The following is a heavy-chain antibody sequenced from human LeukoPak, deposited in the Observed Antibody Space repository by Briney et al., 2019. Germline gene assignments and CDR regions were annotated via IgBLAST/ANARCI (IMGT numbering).Heavy chain of an antibody. CDR3: ARIAAPGLA. V-gene: IGHV4-39*01. D-gene: IGHD6-25*01. J-gene: IGHJ5*02. Sequence: PSETLSLACSVSGASIYRSTYYWGWVRQPPGKGLEWIGSVYYSGSTYYNSALKSRVTISVDTSKNQFSLKLYSVTAADTSVYFCARIAAPGLAWGQGTLVTVSS. CDR1: GASIYRSTYY. CDR2: VYYSGST.